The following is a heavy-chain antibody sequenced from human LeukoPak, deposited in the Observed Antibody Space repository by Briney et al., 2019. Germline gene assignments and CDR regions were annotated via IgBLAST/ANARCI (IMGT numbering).Heavy chain of an antibody. V-gene: IGHV3-66*01. J-gene: IGHJ4*02. CDR2: IYSDDSS. D-gene: IGHD1-14*01. CDR3: ARAVTTLIH. Sequence: GGSLRLSCAASGFTVNGNYMCWVRQAPGKGLEWISIIYSDDSSDYADSVKGRFTLSRDRSKKILYLQMNSLRAEDTAVYYCARAVTTLIHWGQGALVTVSS. CDR1: GFTVNGNY.